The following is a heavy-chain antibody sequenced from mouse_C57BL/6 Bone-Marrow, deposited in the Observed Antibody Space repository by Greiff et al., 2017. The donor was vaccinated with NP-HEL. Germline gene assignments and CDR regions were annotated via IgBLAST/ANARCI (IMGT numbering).Heavy chain of an antibody. J-gene: IGHJ1*03. CDR1: GFNIKDDY. CDR2: IDPENGDT. D-gene: IGHD1-1*01. Sequence: VQLQQSGAELVRPGASVKLSCTASGFNIKDDYMHWVKQRPEQGLEWIGWIDPENGDTEYASKFQGKATITADTSSNTAYLQLSSLTSEDTAVYYCTLYYYGSSRDFDVWGTGTTVTVSS. CDR3: TLYYYGSSRDFDV. V-gene: IGHV14-4*01.